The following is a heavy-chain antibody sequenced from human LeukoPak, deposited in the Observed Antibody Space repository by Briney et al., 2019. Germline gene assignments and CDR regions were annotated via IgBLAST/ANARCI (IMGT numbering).Heavy chain of an antibody. D-gene: IGHD1-26*01. V-gene: IGHV3-21*01. Sequence: KPGGSLRLSCAASGFTFSTYSMNWVRQPPGKGLEWVSSISSSSSYIYYADSVKGRFTISRDNAKNSPYLQMNSLRAEDTAVYYCARDRGSYYGGGFDYWGQGTLVTVSS. J-gene: IGHJ4*02. CDR3: ARDRGSYYGGGFDY. CDR2: ISSSSSYI. CDR1: GFTFSTYS.